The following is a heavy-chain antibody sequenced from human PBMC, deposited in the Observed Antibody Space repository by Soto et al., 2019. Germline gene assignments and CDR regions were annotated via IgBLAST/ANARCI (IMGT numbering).Heavy chain of an antibody. CDR1: GYSFTTYW. J-gene: IGHJ4*02. D-gene: IGHD6-13*01. CDR3: ARKDIAGNSVDF. V-gene: IGHV5-51*01. CDR2: IYAGDSDT. Sequence: GESLKISCHGSGYSFTTYWIGWVGQMPGKGLEWMGIIYAGDSDTRYSPSFQGQVTISADKSISTAYLQWSSLKASDSAMFYCARKDIAGNSVDFWGQGTLVTVSS.